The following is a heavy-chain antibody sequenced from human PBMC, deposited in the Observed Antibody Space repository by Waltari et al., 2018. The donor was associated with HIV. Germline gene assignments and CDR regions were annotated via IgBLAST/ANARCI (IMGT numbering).Heavy chain of an antibody. CDR2: IYHSGST. CDR1: GGSISSSNW. V-gene: IGHV4-4*02. CDR3: ARDRAIYGSGSWGVDAFDI. Sequence: QVQLQESGPGLVKPSGNLSLTCAVSGGSISSSNWWSWVRQPPGEGPEWIGEIYHSGSTNYNPSLKSRVTISVDKSKNQFSLKLSSVTAADTAVYYCARDRAIYGSGSWGVDAFDIWGQGTMVTVSS. D-gene: IGHD3-10*01. J-gene: IGHJ3*02.